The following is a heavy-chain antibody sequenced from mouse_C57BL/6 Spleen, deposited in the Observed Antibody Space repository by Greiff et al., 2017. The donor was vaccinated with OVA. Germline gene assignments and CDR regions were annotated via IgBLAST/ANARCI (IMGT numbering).Heavy chain of an antibody. D-gene: IGHD6-1*01. J-gene: IGHJ2*01. CDR1: GYTFTDYE. Sequence: QVQLKQSGAELVRPGASVTLSCKASGYTFTDYEMHWVKQTPVHGLEWIGAIDPETGGTAYNQKFKGKAILTADKSSSTAYMELRSLTSEDSAVYYCTRKGPLNYFDYWGQGTTLTVSS. V-gene: IGHV1-15*01. CDR2: IDPETGGT. CDR3: TRKGPLNYFDY.